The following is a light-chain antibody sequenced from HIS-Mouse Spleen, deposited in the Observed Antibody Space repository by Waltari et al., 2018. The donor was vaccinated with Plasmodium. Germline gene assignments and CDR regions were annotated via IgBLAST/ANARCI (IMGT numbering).Light chain of an antibody. CDR1: AVAKNS. CDR2: EDS. J-gene: IGLJ3*02. Sequence: SYQPPPPPSAAVSPGQTASITCPGNAVAKNSRYWYQQKSGPPPVVVIYEDSKRPTGIPERVSVSSSGTMATLTISVAQVEDEADYYCYSTDCSGNHRVFGGGTKLTVL. V-gene: IGLV3-10*01. CDR3: YSTDCSGNHRV.